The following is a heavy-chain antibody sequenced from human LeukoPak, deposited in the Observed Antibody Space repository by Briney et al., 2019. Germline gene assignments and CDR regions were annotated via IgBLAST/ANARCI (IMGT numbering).Heavy chain of an antibody. Sequence: GGSLRLSCAASGFTFSSYWMSWVRQAPGKGLEWVAVISYDGSNKYYADSVKGRFTISRDNSKNTLYLQMNSLRAEDTAVYYCAKGRRAPLVGTITKSWIDYWGQGTLVTVSS. D-gene: IGHD1-7*01. CDR1: GFTFSSYW. CDR2: ISYDGSNK. CDR3: AKGRRAPLVGTITKSWIDY. V-gene: IGHV3-30*18. J-gene: IGHJ4*02.